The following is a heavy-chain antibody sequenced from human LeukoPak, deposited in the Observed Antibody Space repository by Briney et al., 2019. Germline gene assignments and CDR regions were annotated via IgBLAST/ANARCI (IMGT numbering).Heavy chain of an antibody. D-gene: IGHD4-17*01. CDR1: GGSISSYY. CDR3: ARDNYGDYVGAFDI. J-gene: IGHJ3*02. Sequence: SETLSLTCTVSGGSISSYYWSWIRQPPGKGLEWIGRIDTSGSTNYNPSLKSRVTMSVDTSKKQFSLKLSSVTAADTAVYYCARDNYGDYVGAFDIWGQGTMVTVSS. CDR2: IDTSGST. V-gene: IGHV4-4*07.